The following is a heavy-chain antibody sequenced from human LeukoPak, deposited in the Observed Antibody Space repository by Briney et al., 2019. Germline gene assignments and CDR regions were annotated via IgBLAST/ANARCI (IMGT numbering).Heavy chain of an antibody. CDR3: ARGVLLWFGEVAFDI. CDR1: GFTFSSYD. CDR2: IGTAGDT. D-gene: IGHD3-10*01. J-gene: IGHJ3*02. Sequence: RSGGSLRLSCAASGFTFSSYDMHWVRQATGKGLEWVSAIGTAGDTYYPGSVKGRFTISRENAKNSLYLQMNSLRAGDTAVYYCARGVLLWFGEVAFDIWGQGTMVTVSS. V-gene: IGHV3-13*01.